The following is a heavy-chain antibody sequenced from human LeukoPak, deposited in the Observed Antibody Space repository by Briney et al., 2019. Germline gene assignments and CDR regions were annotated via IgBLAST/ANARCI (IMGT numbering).Heavy chain of an antibody. V-gene: IGHV4-34*01. J-gene: IGHJ4*02. Sequence: PSETLSLTCAVYGGSFSGYYWSWIRQPPGKGLEWIGEINHSGSTNYNPSLKSRVAMSVDTSKNQFSLDLTSVTAADAAVYYCARDCSGGTCYLGVLDYWGQGIRVTVSS. CDR2: INHSGST. D-gene: IGHD2-15*01. CDR1: GGSFSGYY. CDR3: ARDCSGGTCYLGVLDY.